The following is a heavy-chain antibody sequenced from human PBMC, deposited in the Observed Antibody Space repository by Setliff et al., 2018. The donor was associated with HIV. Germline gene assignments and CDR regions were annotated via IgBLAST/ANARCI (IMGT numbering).Heavy chain of an antibody. CDR1: GFTCSNYA. D-gene: IGHD1-1*01. Sequence: GGSLRLSCAASGFTCSNYAMTWVRQAPGRGLEWVSHIYPDSNNIDYTDSVKGRFTISRDNAKNSLYLQMNSLRTEDTAVYYCSFPPTTSGRDSWGQGTLVTVSS. J-gene: IGHJ4*02. CDR2: IYPDSNNI. V-gene: IGHV3-48*04. CDR3: SFPPTTSGRDS.